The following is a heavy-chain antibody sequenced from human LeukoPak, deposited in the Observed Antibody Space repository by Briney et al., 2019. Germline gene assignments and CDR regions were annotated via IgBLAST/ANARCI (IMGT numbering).Heavy chain of an antibody. D-gene: IGHD2-2*02. J-gene: IGHJ6*02. Sequence: GGSLRLSCAASGFTFSSYSMNWVRQAPGKGLEWVSYISSSSSTIYYADSVKGRFTISRDNAKNSLYLQMNSPRDEDTAVCYCARRYCSSTSCYTGWYYYGMDVWGQGTTVTVSS. V-gene: IGHV3-48*02. CDR3: ARRYCSSTSCYTGWYYYGMDV. CDR1: GFTFSSYS. CDR2: ISSSSSTI.